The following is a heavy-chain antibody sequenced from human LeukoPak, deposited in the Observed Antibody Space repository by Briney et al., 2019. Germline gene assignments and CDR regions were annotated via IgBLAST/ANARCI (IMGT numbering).Heavy chain of an antibody. D-gene: IGHD6-19*01. CDR1: GDSVSSNSAA. V-gene: IGHV6-1*01. CDR2: TYYRSKWYN. J-gene: IGHJ4*02. CDR3: ARDRRSSSGWYSNFDY. Sequence: SQTLSLTCAISGDSVSSNSAAWNWIRQSPSRGLEWLGRTYYRSKWYNDYAGSVKSRVTINPDTTKNQFSLQLNSVTPEDTAVYYCARDRRSSSGWYSNFDYWGQGTLVTVSS.